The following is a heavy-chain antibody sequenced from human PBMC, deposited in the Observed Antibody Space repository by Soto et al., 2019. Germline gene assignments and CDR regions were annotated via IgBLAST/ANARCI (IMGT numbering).Heavy chain of an antibody. CDR2: MNPNSGNT. Sequence: ASVKGSCKAAGYTFTSYDINWVRQATGQGLEWMGWMNPNSGNTGYAQKFQGRVTMTRNTSISTAYMELSSLRSEDTAVYYCAKFGAAYYDFWSGYYREDYYGMDVWGQGTTVTVSS. CDR3: AKFGAAYYDFWSGYYREDYYGMDV. V-gene: IGHV1-8*01. D-gene: IGHD3-3*01. CDR1: GYTFTSYD. J-gene: IGHJ6*02.